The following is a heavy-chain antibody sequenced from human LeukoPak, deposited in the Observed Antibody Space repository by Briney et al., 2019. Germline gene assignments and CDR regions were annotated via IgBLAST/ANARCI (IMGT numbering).Heavy chain of an antibody. D-gene: IGHD3-10*01. CDR3: ATGRVYYASEF. CDR2: VFYTGST. J-gene: IGHJ1*01. CDR1: GDSITYYF. Sequence: SETLTLTCSFPGDSITYYFWSWVRQPPGKGLEWIGYVFYTGSTNYNPSLMGRVTISLDTSKNQFSLRLTSVTAADTAVYYCATGRVYYASEFWGQGAPVTVSS. V-gene: IGHV4-59*03.